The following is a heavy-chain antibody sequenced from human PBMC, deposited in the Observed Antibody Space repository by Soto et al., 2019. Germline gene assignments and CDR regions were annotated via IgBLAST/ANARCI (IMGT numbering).Heavy chain of an antibody. J-gene: IGHJ3*02. CDR2: IYYSGST. V-gene: IGHV4-39*01. Sequence: PSETLSLTCTVSGGSISTYWGWIRQPPGKGLEWIGNIYYSGSTYYNPSLKSRVTISVDTSKNQFSLKLSSVTAADTAVYYCARLRRDGQTGFAFDIWGQGTVVTVSS. CDR1: GGSISTY. CDR3: ARLRRDGQTGFAFDI. D-gene: IGHD1-1*01.